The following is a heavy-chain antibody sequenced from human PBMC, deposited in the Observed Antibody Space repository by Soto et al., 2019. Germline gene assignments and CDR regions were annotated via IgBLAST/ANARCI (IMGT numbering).Heavy chain of an antibody. D-gene: IGHD6-19*01. CDR3: GKERRGSGWSVCDF. V-gene: IGHV3-23*01. Sequence: VQLLESGGGLVQPGGSRRLSCAASGFIFRAYPMNWVRQAQGKGLEGVSDISGSGDSAGYADSVKGRFTMSRDNSRDTLYLHMNSLRVDDTAVYYCGKERRGSGWSVCDFWGQGDLVTVSS. J-gene: IGHJ4*02. CDR2: ISGSGDSA. CDR1: GFIFRAYP.